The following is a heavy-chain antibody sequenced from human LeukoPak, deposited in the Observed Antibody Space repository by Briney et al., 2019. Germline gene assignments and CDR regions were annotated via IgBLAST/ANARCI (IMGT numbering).Heavy chain of an antibody. V-gene: IGHV3-23*01. J-gene: IGHJ4*02. D-gene: IGHD2-2*01. CDR3: AKDLNQLTFDY. Sequence: GGSLRLSCIASGLTFSSYAMSWVRQAPGKGLEWVSIVTYSGGSTFYADSVKGRFTISRDNSKNTLYLQINSLRADDTAVYYCAKDLNQLTFDYWGQGTLVTVSS. CDR2: VTYSGGST. CDR1: GLTFSSYA.